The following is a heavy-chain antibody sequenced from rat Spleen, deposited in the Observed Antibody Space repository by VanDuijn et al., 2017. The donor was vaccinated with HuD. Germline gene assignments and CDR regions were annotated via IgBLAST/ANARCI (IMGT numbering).Heavy chain of an antibody. CDR1: DHSITNGYR. CDR2: INSAGNT. J-gene: IGHJ3*01. D-gene: IGHD1-12*02. CDR3: ARSDGTHYYLPFIY. V-gene: IGHV3-3*01. Sequence: EVQLQESGPGLVKPSQSLSLTCSVTDHSITNGYRWNWIRKFPGNKLEWMGYINSAGNTPYNPSLKIRISITRDTSKNQFFLQVNSVTTEDTATYYCARSDGTHYYLPFIYWGQGTQVTVSS.